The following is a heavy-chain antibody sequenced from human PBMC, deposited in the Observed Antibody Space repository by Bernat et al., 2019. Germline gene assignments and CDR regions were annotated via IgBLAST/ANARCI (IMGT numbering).Heavy chain of an antibody. V-gene: IGHV1-69*12. CDR2: IIPIFGTA. CDR1: GGTFSSYA. J-gene: IGHJ6*02. D-gene: IGHD4-23*01. CDR3: ARPTVVTPVFYYYYGMDV. Sequence: QVQLVQSGAEVKKPGSSVKVSCKASGGTFSSYAISWVRQAPGQGLEWMGGIIPIFGTANYAQKFQGRVTITADESTSTAYMELSSLRSEDTAVYYCARPTVVTPVFYYYYGMDVWGQGTTVTVSS.